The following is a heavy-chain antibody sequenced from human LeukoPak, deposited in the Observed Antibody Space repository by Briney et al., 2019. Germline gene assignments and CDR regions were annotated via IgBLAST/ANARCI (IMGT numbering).Heavy chain of an antibody. Sequence: PGGSLRLSCAASGFTFSSYSLNWVRQAPGKGLEWISYILSNSGTIYYADSVKGRFTISRDNAKNSLYLQMNSLRPEDTALYYCATNGGGDSGNGNFDYWGQGTLVTVSS. V-gene: IGHV3-48*04. CDR1: GFTFSSYS. CDR3: ATNGGGDSGNGNFDY. J-gene: IGHJ4*02. D-gene: IGHD3-16*01. CDR2: ILSNSGTI.